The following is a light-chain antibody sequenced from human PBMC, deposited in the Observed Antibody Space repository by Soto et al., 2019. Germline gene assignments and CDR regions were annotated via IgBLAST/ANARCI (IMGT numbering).Light chain of an antibody. CDR1: SXDVGVYNY. V-gene: IGLV2-11*01. CDR2: DVS. Sequence: QSVLTQPRSVSGSPGQSVTICCTGTSXDVGVYNYVSWYQQYPGKAPKIMIYDVSKRPSGVPDRFSGSKSDNTASLTISGLQAEDEADYYCCSYAGSYTFVFGIGTKVTVL. J-gene: IGLJ1*01. CDR3: CSYAGSYTFV.